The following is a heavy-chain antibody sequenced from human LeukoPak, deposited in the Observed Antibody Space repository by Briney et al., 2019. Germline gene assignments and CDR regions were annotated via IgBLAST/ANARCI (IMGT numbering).Heavy chain of an antibody. V-gene: IGHV3-30-3*01. J-gene: IGHJ4*02. CDR1: GFTFSSYA. Sequence: PGRSLRLSCAASGFTFSSYAMHWVRQAPGKGLEWVAVISYDGSNKYYADSVKGRFTISRDNSKNTLYLQMNSLRAEDTAVYYCAKVVAVAGSYFDYWGQGTLVTVSS. CDR3: AKVVAVAGSYFDY. D-gene: IGHD6-19*01. CDR2: ISYDGSNK.